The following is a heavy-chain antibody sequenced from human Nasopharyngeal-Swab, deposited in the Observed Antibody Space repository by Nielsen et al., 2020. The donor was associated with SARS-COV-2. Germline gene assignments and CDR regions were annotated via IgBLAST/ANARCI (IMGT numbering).Heavy chain of an antibody. Sequence: ASVKVSCKASGYTFTGYYMHWVRQAPGQGLEWMGWINPNSGGTNYAQKFQGWVTMTRDTSISTAYMELSRLRSDDTAVYYCARGPVVVPAAIPEGGYYYYYMDVWGQGTLVTVSS. CDR2: INPNSGGT. CDR3: ARGPVVVPAAIPEGGYYYYYMDV. J-gene: IGHJ6*03. D-gene: IGHD2-2*02. V-gene: IGHV1-2*04. CDR1: GYTFTGYY.